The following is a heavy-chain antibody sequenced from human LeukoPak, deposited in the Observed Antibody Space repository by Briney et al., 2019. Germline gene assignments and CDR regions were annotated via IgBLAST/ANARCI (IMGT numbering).Heavy chain of an antibody. CDR2: IIPIFGTA. Sequence: GASVKVSCKASGGTFSSYAISWVRQAPGQGLEWMGGIIPIFGTANYAQKFQGRVTITADESTSTAYMELSSLRSEDTAVYYCARDRGRGRDGFLYYMDVWGKGTTVTISS. V-gene: IGHV1-69*13. CDR3: ARDRGRGRDGFLYYMDV. J-gene: IGHJ6*03. D-gene: IGHD5-24*01. CDR1: GGTFSSYA.